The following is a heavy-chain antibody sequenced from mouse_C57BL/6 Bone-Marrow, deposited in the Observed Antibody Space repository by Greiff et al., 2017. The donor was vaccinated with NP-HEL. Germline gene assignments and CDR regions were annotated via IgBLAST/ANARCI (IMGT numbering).Heavy chain of an antibody. CDR1: GYTFTSYW. D-gene: IGHD5-2*01. V-gene: IGHV1-50*01. Sequence: QVQLQQPGAELVKPGASVKLSCKASGYTFTSYWMQWVKQRPGQGLEWIGEIDPSDSYTNYNQKFKGKATLTVDTYSSTAYMQLSSLTSEDSAVYYCARRIDLYYYAMDYWGQGTSVTVSS. CDR2: IDPSDSYT. CDR3: ARRIDLYYYAMDY. J-gene: IGHJ4*01.